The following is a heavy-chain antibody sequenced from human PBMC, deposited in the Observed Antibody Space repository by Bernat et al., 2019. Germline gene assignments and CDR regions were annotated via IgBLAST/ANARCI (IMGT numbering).Heavy chain of an antibody. CDR3: ARGVYSSSSVRYYYYMDV. CDR1: GYTFTSYD. V-gene: IGHV1-8*01. Sequence: QVQLVQSGAEVKKPGASVKVSCKASGYTFTSYDINWVRQATGQGLEWMGWMNPNSGNTGYAQKFQGRVTMTRNTSISTAYMELSSLRSEDTAVYYCARGVYSSSSVRYYYYMDVCGKGTTVTVSS. CDR2: MNPNSGNT. J-gene: IGHJ6*03. D-gene: IGHD6-6*01.